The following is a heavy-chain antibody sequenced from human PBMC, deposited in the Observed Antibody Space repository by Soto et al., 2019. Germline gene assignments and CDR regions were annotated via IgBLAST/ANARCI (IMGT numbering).Heavy chain of an antibody. CDR3: AKKERSRTMVRGVGSAFDI. CDR1: GFTFSSYA. CDR2: ISGSGGST. J-gene: IGHJ3*02. D-gene: IGHD3-10*01. Sequence: GGSLRLSCAASGFTFSSYAMSWVRQAPGKGLEWVSAISGSGGSTYYADSVKGRFTISRDNSKNTLYLQMNSLRAEDTAVYYCAKKERSRTMVRGVGSAFDIWGQGTMVTVSS. V-gene: IGHV3-23*01.